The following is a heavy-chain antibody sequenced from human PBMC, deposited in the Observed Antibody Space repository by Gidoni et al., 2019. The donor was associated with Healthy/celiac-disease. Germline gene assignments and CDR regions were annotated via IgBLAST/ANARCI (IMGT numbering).Heavy chain of an antibody. Sequence: QLQLQESGPGLVKPSETLSLTCTVSGGSISSSSYYWGWIRQPPGKGLEWIGSIYYSGSTYYNPSLKSRVTISVDTSKNQFSLKLSSVTAADTAVYYCARFLESVRFDPWGQGTLVTVSS. V-gene: IGHV4-39*01. CDR3: ARFLESVRFDP. CDR2: IYYSGST. D-gene: IGHD3-3*01. CDR1: GGSISSSSYY. J-gene: IGHJ5*02.